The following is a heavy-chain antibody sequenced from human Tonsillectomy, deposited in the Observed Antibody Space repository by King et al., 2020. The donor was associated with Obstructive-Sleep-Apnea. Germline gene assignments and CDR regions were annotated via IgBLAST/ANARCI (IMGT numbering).Heavy chain of an antibody. CDR2: IYSGGSA. CDR1: GFTVSSAY. J-gene: IGHJ4*02. D-gene: IGHD3-16*01. V-gene: IGHV3-66*01. Sequence: QLVQSGGGLVRPGGSLRLSCAASGFTVSSAYINWVRQAPGKGLECVSVIYSGGSAYYADSVKGRFTISRDDSKNTVYLQMNSLTAEDTAVYYCARGGTLAFDYWGQGTLVTVSS. CDR3: ARGGTLAFDY.